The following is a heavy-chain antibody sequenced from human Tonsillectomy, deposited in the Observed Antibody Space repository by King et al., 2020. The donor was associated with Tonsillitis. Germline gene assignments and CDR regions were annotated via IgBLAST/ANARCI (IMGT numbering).Heavy chain of an antibody. Sequence: QLVQSGAEVKKPGASVKVSCKASGYTFTGYYMHWVRQAPGQGLEWMGWINPNSGGTNYAQKFQGRVTMTRDTSISTAYMELSRLRSDDTAVYYCVRPLEPTNYYYYCGMDVWGQGTTVTVSS. J-gene: IGHJ6*02. CDR1: GYTFTGYY. CDR2: INPNSGGT. V-gene: IGHV1-2*02. D-gene: IGHD1-1*01. CDR3: VRPLEPTNYYYYCGMDV.